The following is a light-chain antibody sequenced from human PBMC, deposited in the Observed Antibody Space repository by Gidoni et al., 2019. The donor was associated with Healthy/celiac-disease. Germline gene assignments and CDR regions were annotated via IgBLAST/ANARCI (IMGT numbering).Light chain of an antibody. V-gene: IGKV3-11*01. CDR3: QQRSNWPS. CDR2: DAS. CDR1: QSVSSY. Sequence: EIVLPQSPATLSLSPGERATLSCRDSQSVSSYLAWYQQKPGQAPRLLIYDASNRATGIPARFSGSGSGTDFTLTISSLEPEDFAFYYCQQRSNWPSFXGXTKVEIK. J-gene: IGKJ4*01.